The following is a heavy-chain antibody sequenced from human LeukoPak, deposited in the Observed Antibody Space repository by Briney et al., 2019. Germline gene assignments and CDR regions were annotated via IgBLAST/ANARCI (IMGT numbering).Heavy chain of an antibody. CDR3: ARGHDYSWFFDY. Sequence: GRSLRLSCAASGFTFSDYYMSWIRQAPGKGLEWVSYISSSGSSTDYVDSVKGRFTISRDNAKNSLFLQMNSLRAEDTAVYYCARGHDYSWFFDYWGQGTLVTVSS. J-gene: IGHJ4*02. D-gene: IGHD4-11*01. CDR1: GFTFSDYY. CDR2: ISSSGSST. V-gene: IGHV3-11*05.